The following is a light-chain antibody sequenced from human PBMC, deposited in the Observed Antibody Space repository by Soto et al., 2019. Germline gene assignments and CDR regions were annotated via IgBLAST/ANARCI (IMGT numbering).Light chain of an antibody. CDR3: QQYHTSPLT. V-gene: IGKV1-5*01. Sequence: DIQMTQSPSTLSASVGDRVTITCRASQNINNWMAWYHQKPGEAPKLLIYDAFSLQTGVPFSFSGSGSGTEFSLTISSLQPDDFGTYYCQQYHTSPLTFGEGTKVEIK. J-gene: IGKJ4*01. CDR2: DAF. CDR1: QNINNW.